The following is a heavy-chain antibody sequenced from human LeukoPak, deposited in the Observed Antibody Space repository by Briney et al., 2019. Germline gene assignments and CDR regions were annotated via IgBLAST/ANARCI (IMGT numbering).Heavy chain of an antibody. CDR1: GGSISSGGYY. Sequence: PSETLSLTCTVSGGSISSGGYYWSWIRQPPGKGLEWIGYIYHSGSTYYNPSLKSRVTISVDRSKNQFSLKLSSVTAADTAVFYCARSGRCSTTSCYEAFDIWGQGTMVTVSS. J-gene: IGHJ3*02. CDR2: IYHSGST. V-gene: IGHV4-30-2*01. D-gene: IGHD2-2*01. CDR3: ARSGRCSTTSCYEAFDI.